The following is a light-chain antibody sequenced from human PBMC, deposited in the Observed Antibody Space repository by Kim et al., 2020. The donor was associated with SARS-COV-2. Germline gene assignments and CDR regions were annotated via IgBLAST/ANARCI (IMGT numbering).Light chain of an antibody. J-gene: IGLJ2*01. CDR1: NIGSKS. V-gene: IGLV3-21*04. CDR3: QVWDSSSDHPV. Sequence: APGKTARFTCGGNNIGSKSVHWYQQKPGQAPVLVIYYDSDRPSGIPERFSGSNSGNTATLTISRVEAGDEADYYCQVWDSSSDHPVFGGGTQLTVL. CDR2: YDS.